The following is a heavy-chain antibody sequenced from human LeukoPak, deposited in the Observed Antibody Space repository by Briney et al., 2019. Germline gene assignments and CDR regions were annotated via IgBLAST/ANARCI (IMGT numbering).Heavy chain of an antibody. Sequence: GGSLRLSCAASGFTFSSYAMSWVRQAPGKGLEWVSAISGSGGSTYYADSVKGRFTISRDNSKNTLYLQMNSLRAEDTAVYYCAKDGCPVTRRCYHFDYWGQGTLVTVSS. CDR3: AKDGCPVTRRCYHFDY. D-gene: IGHD4-23*01. V-gene: IGHV3-23*01. J-gene: IGHJ4*02. CDR1: GFTFSSYA. CDR2: ISGSGGST.